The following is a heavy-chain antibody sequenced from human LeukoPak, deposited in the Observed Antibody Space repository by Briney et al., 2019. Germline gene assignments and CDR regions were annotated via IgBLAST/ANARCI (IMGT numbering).Heavy chain of an antibody. V-gene: IGHV3-7*03. CDR3: AIGDYFDRAFDV. D-gene: IGHD3-22*01. CDR2: IKQDGSEK. CDR1: EFTFSNSW. J-gene: IGHJ3*01. Sequence: GGSLRLSCAVSEFTFSNSWMNWVRQAPGKGLEWVADIKQDGSEKYYVDSVKGRFTISRDNAKNSLYLQMNSLRAEDTAVYYCAIGDYFDRAFDVWGQGTTVTVSS.